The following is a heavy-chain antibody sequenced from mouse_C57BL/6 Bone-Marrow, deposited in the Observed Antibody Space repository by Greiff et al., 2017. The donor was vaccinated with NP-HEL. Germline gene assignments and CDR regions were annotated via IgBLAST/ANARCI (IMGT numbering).Heavy chain of an antibody. V-gene: IGHV6-6*01. D-gene: IGHD1-1*01. CDR3: TKLRGY. CDR2: LRNKANNHAT. J-gene: IGHJ2*01. Sequence: DVKLVESGGGLVQPGGSMKLSCAASGFTFSDAWMDWVRQSPEKGLEWVGELRNKANNHATYYAESVKGRFTISRDDSKSSVYLQMNSLRAEDTGIYYCTKLRGYWGQGTTLTVSS. CDR1: GFTFSDAW.